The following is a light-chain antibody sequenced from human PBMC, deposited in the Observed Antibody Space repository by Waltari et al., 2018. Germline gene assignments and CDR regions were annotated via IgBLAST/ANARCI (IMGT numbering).Light chain of an antibody. J-gene: IGKJ3*01. V-gene: IGKV3-15*01. CDR3: QDYNKWPFT. CDR1: QSVSSN. CDR2: GTS. Sequence: EKLMTQSPATLSVSPGERVTLSCRASQSVSSNLAWYQQKLGQAPRLLIYGTSTRATGIPDRFSGSGSGTEFSLTISSLQSEDFAVYYCQDYNKWPFTFGPGTKVDIK.